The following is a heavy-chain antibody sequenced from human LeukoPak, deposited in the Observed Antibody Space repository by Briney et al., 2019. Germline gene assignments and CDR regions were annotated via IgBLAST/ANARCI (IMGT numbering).Heavy chain of an antibody. CDR1: GFIFDNFW. CDR3: ARDKNYLFDY. J-gene: IGHJ4*02. Sequence: PGGSLRLSCAASGFIFDNFWMSWVRQAPGKGLEWVANINQDGSDKNYVDSVKGRFTISRDNAKNSLYLQMNSLRAEDTAVYYCARDKNYLFDYWGQGILVTVSS. CDR2: INQDGSDK. D-gene: IGHD1-7*01. V-gene: IGHV3-7*05.